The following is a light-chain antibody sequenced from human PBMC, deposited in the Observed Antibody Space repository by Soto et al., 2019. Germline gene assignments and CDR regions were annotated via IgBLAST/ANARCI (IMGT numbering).Light chain of an antibody. CDR2: LNSDGSH. CDR1: SGHSSYA. Sequence: QSVLTQSPSASASLGASVKLTCTLSSGHSSYAIAWHQQQPEKGPRYLMKLNSDGSHSKGDGIPDRFSGSSSGAERYLTISSLQSEYEADYYFQTWGTGGVVFGGGTKLTVL. J-gene: IGLJ2*01. CDR3: QTWGTGGVV. V-gene: IGLV4-69*01.